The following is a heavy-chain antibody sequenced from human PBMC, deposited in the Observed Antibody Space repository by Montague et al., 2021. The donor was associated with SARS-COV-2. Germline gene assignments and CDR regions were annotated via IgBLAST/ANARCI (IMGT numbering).Heavy chain of an antibody. CDR1: GGSLSGYY. CDR3: ARGRRRYNWRDETSYYYGMDV. J-gene: IGHJ6*02. V-gene: IGHV4-34*01. CDR2: INHSGST. Sequence: SETLSLTRALYGGSLSGYYWSWIRQPPGKGLEWIGEINHSGSTNYNPSLKSRFTISLDTSKNQFSLKLSSVTAADTAVYYCARGRRRYNWRDETSYYYGMDVWGQGTTVTVSS. D-gene: IGHD1-20*01.